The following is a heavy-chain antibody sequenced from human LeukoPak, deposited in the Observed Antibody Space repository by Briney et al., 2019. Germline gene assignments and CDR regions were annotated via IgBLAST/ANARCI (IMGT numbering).Heavy chain of an antibody. CDR1: GFTFSSYA. CDR2: ISGSGGST. CDR3: AKDSPYCGGDCHASGY. D-gene: IGHD2-21*02. Sequence: GGSLRLSCAASGFTFSSYAMSWVRQAPGKGLEWVSAISGSGGSTYYADSVKGRFTISRDNSKNTLYLQMNSLRAEDTAVYYCAKDSPYCGGDCHASGYWGQGTLVTVSS. V-gene: IGHV3-23*01. J-gene: IGHJ4*02.